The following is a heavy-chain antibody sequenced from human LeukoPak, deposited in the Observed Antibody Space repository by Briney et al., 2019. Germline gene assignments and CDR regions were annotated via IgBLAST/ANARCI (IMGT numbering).Heavy chain of an antibody. Sequence: SETLSLTCAVYGGSFSGYYWSWIRQAPGKGLEWIGEINHSGNANYNPSLKSRVTISVDTSKNQFSLKLSSVTAADTAVYYCVTEPGYCTGGRCYGGWFDPWGQGTLVTVSS. CDR1: GGSFSGYY. CDR2: INHSGNA. CDR3: VTEPGYCTGGRCYGGWFDP. V-gene: IGHV4-34*01. D-gene: IGHD2-15*01. J-gene: IGHJ5*02.